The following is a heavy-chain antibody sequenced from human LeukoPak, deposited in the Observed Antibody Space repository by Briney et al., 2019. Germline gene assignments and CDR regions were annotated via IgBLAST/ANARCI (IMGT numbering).Heavy chain of an antibody. CDR1: GFTFSSYA. Sequence: GGSLRLSCAASGFTFSSYAMSWVRQAPGKGLEWVSAISGSGGSTYYADSVKGRFTISRDNSKNTLYLQMNSLRAEDTAVYYCAKDLVSAFSGWSPHYGMDVWGQGTTVTVSS. V-gene: IGHV3-23*01. CDR2: ISGSGGST. D-gene: IGHD6-19*01. CDR3: AKDLVSAFSGWSPHYGMDV. J-gene: IGHJ6*02.